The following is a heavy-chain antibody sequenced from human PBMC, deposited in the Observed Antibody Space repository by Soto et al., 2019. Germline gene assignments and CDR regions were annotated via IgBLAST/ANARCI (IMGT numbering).Heavy chain of an antibody. CDR1: GFSLSTSGVG. Sequence: QITLKESGPTLVKPTQTLTLTCTFSGFSLSTSGVGVGWIRQPPGKALEWLALIYWDDDKRYSPSLKSRLTITKDTSKNQVVLTMTNMDPVDTATYYCAHLPKPNYDILTGYGVYYYGMDVWGQGTTVTVSS. D-gene: IGHD3-9*01. J-gene: IGHJ6*02. V-gene: IGHV2-5*02. CDR2: IYWDDDK. CDR3: AHLPKPNYDILTGYGVYYYGMDV.